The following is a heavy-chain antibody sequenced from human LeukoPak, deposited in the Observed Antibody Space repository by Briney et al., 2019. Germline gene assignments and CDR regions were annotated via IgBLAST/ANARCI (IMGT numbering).Heavy chain of an antibody. Sequence: ASVKVSCKASVYTFTGYYMHWVRQAPGQGLEWMGWINPNSGGTNYAQKFHGRVTMTRDTSISTAYMELSRLRSDDTAVYYCARDGGALNWFDPWGQGTLVTVSS. CDR1: VYTFTGYY. D-gene: IGHD3-16*01. CDR2: INPNSGGT. CDR3: ARDGGALNWFDP. V-gene: IGHV1-2*02. J-gene: IGHJ5*02.